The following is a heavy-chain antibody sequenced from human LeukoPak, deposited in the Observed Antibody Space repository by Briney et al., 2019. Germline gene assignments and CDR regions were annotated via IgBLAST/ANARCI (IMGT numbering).Heavy chain of an antibody. J-gene: IGHJ4*02. CDR1: GYSFTSYW. V-gene: IGHV5-51*01. CDR3: ARQGKYCGGDCYPLDFDY. Sequence: GESLKISCKGSGYSFTSYWIGWVRQMPGKGLEWMGVIYPGDSDTRYSPSFQGQVTISADKSITTAYLQWSSLKASDTALYYCARQGKYCGGDCYPLDFDYWGQGTLVTVSS. D-gene: IGHD2-21*02. CDR2: IYPGDSDT.